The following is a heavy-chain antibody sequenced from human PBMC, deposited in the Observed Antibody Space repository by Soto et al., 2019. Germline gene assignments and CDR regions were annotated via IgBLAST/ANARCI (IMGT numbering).Heavy chain of an antibody. CDR1: GGSISSSNW. D-gene: IGHD3-3*01. Sequence: SETLSLTCAVSGGSISSSNWWSWVRQPPGKGLEWIGEIYHSGSTNYNPSLKSRGTISVDKSKNQFSLKLSSVTAADTAVYYCGRDSGVDLITIFGVVPLLANWFAPGGQGTLVPVSS. CDR3: GRDSGVDLITIFGVVPLLANWFAP. CDR2: IYHSGST. J-gene: IGHJ5*02. V-gene: IGHV4-4*02.